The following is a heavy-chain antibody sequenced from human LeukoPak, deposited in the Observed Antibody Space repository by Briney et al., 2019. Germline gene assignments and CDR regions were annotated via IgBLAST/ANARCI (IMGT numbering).Heavy chain of an antibody. D-gene: IGHD3-10*01. J-gene: IGHJ4*02. CDR2: IYSGGNT. Sequence: GGSLRLSCAASGFTFSSYAMSWVRQAPGKGLEWVSLIYSGGNTYYADSAKGRFTISRDNSKNTLYLQMNSLRAEDTAVYYCARTRGRITLVRGVMEYFDYWGQGTLVTVSS. CDR3: ARTRGRITLVRGVMEYFDY. CDR1: GFTFSSYA. V-gene: IGHV3-53*01.